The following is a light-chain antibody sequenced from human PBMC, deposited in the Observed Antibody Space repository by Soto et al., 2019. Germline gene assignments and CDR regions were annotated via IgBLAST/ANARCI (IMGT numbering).Light chain of an antibody. CDR3: MQALETPIT. J-gene: IGKJ5*01. Sequence: DIVMTQSPLSLPVTPGEPASISCRSSQSLLDRNGFTYLDWYLQKPGQSPQLLIYLGFSRASGVPDRFSGSGSGTDFTLKISRVEADDVGVYYCMQALETPITFGQGTRLEIK. CDR1: QSLLDRNGFTY. CDR2: LGF. V-gene: IGKV2-28*01.